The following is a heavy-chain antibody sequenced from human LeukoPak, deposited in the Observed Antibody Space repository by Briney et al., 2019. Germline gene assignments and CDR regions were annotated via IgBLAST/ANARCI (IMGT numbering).Heavy chain of an antibody. J-gene: IGHJ4*02. D-gene: IGHD3-10*01. V-gene: IGHV3-23*01. Sequence: GGTLRLSCAASGFTFSSYGMSWVRQAPGKGLEWVSAISGSGGSTYYADSVKGRFTISRDNSKNTLYLQMNSLRAEDTAVYYCAKDPAMVRGVREPVWGQGTLVTVSS. CDR1: GFTFSSYG. CDR2: ISGSGGST. CDR3: AKDPAMVRGVREPV.